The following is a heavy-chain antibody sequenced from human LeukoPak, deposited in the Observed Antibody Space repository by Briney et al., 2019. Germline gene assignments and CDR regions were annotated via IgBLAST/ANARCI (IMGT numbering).Heavy chain of an antibody. Sequence: TGGSLRLSCAASGFTVSSYSMTWVRQAPGKGLEWVSVISGGGGTTYYADSVKGRFTISRDNSKNTLYLQMNSLRAEDTAVYFCARAAMVRGVDYFDYWGQGTLVTVSS. CDR2: ISGGGGTT. J-gene: IGHJ4*02. D-gene: IGHD3-10*01. CDR3: ARAAMVRGVDYFDY. V-gene: IGHV3-23*01. CDR1: GFTVSSYS.